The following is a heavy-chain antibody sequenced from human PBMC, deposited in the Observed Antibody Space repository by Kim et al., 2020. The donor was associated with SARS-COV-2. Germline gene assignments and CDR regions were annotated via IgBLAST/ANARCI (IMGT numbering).Heavy chain of an antibody. CDR3: AKPALSIAAPFDY. D-gene: IGHD6-25*01. V-gene: IGHV3-33*06. Sequence: YQDPVKGRFTITRDNSKNTLYLQMNSLRAEDTAVYYCAKPALSIAAPFDYWGQGTLVTVSS. J-gene: IGHJ4*02.